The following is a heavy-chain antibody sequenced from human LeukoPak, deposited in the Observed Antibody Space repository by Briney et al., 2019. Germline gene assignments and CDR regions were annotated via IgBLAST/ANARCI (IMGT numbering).Heavy chain of an antibody. CDR2: IRSKAYGGTT. Sequence: GGSLRLSCTASGFTFCDYAMSWVRQAPGKGLEWVGFIRSKAYGGTTEYAASVKGRFTISRDDSKSIAYLQMNSLKTEDTAVYYCTRVGATYFFYYYYYMDVWGKGTTVTVSS. V-gene: IGHV3-49*04. CDR1: GFTFCDYA. CDR3: TRVGATYFFYYYYYMDV. D-gene: IGHD1-26*01. J-gene: IGHJ6*03.